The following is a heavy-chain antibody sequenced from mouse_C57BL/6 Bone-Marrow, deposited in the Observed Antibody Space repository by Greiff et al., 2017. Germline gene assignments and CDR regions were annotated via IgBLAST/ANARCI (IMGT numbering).Heavy chain of an antibody. Sequence: EVQLVESGGGLVQSGRSLRLSCATSGFTFSDFYMEWVRQAPGKGLEWIAASRNKANDYTTEYSASVKGRFIVSRDTSQSILYLQMNALRAEDTAIYYCARGGVYYAMDYWGQGTSVTVSS. CDR1: GFTFSDFY. CDR3: ARGGVYYAMDY. J-gene: IGHJ4*01. V-gene: IGHV7-1*01. CDR2: SRNKANDYTT.